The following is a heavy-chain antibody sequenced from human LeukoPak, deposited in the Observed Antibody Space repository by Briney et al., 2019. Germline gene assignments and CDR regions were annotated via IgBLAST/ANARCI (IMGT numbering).Heavy chain of an antibody. D-gene: IGHD4-17*01. CDR1: GLTFSSYG. CDR2: IWYDGSNK. Sequence: QPGGSLRLSCAASGLTFSSYGMHWVRQAPGEGLEWVAVIWYDGSNKYYADSVKGRFTISRDNSKNTLYLQMNSLRAEDTAVYYCARDYDYGDYPLGGMDVWGKGTTVTVSS. CDR3: ARDYDYGDYPLGGMDV. J-gene: IGHJ6*04. V-gene: IGHV3-33*01.